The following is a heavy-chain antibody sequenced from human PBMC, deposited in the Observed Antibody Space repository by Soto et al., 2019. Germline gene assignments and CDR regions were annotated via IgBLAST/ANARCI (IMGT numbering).Heavy chain of an antibody. V-gene: IGHV3-7*05. Sequence: GGSLRLSCAASGFTFSSYWMSWVRQAPGKGLEWVANIKQDGSEKYYVDSVKGRFTISRDNAKNSLYQQMNSLRAEDTAVYYCARATPHYYGSGSYYPYWGQGTLVTVSS. D-gene: IGHD3-10*01. J-gene: IGHJ4*02. CDR2: IKQDGSEK. CDR3: ARATPHYYGSGSYYPY. CDR1: GFTFSSYW.